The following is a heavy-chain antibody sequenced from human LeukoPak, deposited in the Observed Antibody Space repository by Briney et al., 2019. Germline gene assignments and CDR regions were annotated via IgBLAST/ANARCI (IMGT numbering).Heavy chain of an antibody. D-gene: IGHD3-10*01. CDR3: ARGTMVRGPLGYYYMDV. J-gene: IGHJ6*03. V-gene: IGHV4-61*02. CDR2: IYTSGST. CDR1: GGSISSGSYY. Sequence: PSETLSLTCTVSGGSISSGSYYWSWIRQPAGKGLEYIGRIYTSGSTNYNPSLKSRVTISLDTSKNQFSLKLTSVTAADTAVYYCARGTMVRGPLGYYYMDVWGKGTTVTVSS.